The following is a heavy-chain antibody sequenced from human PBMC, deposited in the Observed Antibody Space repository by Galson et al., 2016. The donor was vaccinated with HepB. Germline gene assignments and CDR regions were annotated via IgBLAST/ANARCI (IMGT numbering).Heavy chain of an antibody. CDR2: IYWDDDK. Sequence: PALVKPTQTLTLTCSFSGFSLSPSAVGVGWIRQPPGKALEWRALIYWDDDKFYSSSLKSRLTLTNDTSKNQVVLTMTNMDPVDTGTYYCAHRRGSDWSPLGFDYWGPGTLVTVSS. CDR1: GFSLSPSAVG. V-gene: IGHV2-5*02. D-gene: IGHD6-19*01. CDR3: AHRRGSDWSPLGFDY. J-gene: IGHJ4*02.